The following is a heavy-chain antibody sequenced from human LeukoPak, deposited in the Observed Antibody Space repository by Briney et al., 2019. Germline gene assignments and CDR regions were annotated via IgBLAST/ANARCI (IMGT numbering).Heavy chain of an antibody. Sequence: ASVKVSCKASGYTFTGYYMHWVRQAPGQGLEWMGWINPNSGGTNYAQKFQGRVTMTRYTSISTAYMELSRLRSDDTAVYYCERENPQLATTDYWGQGTLVTVSS. CDR1: GYTFTGYY. D-gene: IGHD1-26*01. CDR3: ERENPQLATTDY. CDR2: INPNSGGT. J-gene: IGHJ4*02. V-gene: IGHV1-2*02.